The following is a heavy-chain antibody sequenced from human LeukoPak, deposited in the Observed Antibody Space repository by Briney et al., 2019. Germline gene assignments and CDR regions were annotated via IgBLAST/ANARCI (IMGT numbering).Heavy chain of an antibody. J-gene: IGHJ4*02. CDR2: IRYDGSNK. CDR3: AKPSGYSSGWYRPQSFDY. CDR1: GFTFSSYG. Sequence: GGSLRLSCAASGFTFSSYGMHWVRQAPGKGLEWVAFIRYDGSNKYYADSVKGRFTISRDNSKNTLYLQMNSLRAEDTAVYYCAKPSGYSSGWYRPQSFDYWGQGTLVTVSS. V-gene: IGHV3-30*02. D-gene: IGHD6-19*01.